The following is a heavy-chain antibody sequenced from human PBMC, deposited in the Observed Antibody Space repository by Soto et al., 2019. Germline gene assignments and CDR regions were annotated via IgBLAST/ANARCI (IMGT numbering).Heavy chain of an antibody. CDR3: AKDRYNGNDDDAFDI. V-gene: IGHV4-61*08. CDR1: GGSVSSGDYY. D-gene: IGHD1-1*01. J-gene: IGHJ3*02. Sequence: SETLSLTCTVSGGSVSSGDYYWSWIRQPPGKGLEGIGHTYYSGSTNYNPTLKSRATISVDTSKNQFSLKVSTATAADTVVYYCAKDRYNGNDDDAFDIWGQGTMVTVSS. CDR2: TYYSGST.